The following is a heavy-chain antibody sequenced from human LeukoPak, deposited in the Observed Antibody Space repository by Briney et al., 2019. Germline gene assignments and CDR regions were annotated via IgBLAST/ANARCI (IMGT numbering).Heavy chain of an antibody. CDR3: ARVQTSVAGDLGWFDP. CDR2: IYYSGST. D-gene: IGHD6-19*01. V-gene: IGHV4-31*03. Sequence: PSETLSLTCTVSGGSISSGGYYWSWIRQHPGKGLEWIGYIYYSGSTYYNPSLKSRVTISVDTSKNQFSLMLSSVTAADTAVYYCARVQTSVAGDLGWFDPWGQGTLVTVSS. CDR1: GGSISSGGYY. J-gene: IGHJ5*02.